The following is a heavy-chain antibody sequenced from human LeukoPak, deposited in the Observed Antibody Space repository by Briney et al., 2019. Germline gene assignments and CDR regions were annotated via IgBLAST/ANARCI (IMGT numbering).Heavy chain of an antibody. V-gene: IGHV1-2*02. CDR3: ARAAKWELLRGGLDY. D-gene: IGHD1-26*01. J-gene: IGHJ4*02. CDR1: GYTFTDYY. Sequence: ASVNVSCKASGYTFTDYYMHWVRQAPGQGLEWMGWIHPNSGGTKYAQKFQGRVTMTRDTSISTAYMEVSSLRSDDTAVYYCARAAKWELLRGGLDYWGQGALVTVSS. CDR2: IHPNSGGT.